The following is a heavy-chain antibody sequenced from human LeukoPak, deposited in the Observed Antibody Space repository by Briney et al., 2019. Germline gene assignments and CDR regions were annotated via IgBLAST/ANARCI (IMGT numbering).Heavy chain of an antibody. V-gene: IGHV3-74*01. CDR2: MNSDGSIT. CDR3: VRAVLGGSDY. D-gene: IGHD2-8*02. J-gene: IGHJ4*02. CDR1: GFTFSSSW. Sequence: PGGSLRLSCAASGFTFSSSWMHWVRQAPGKGLVWVSRMNSDGSITNYADSVKGRFTISRDNAKNTLYLQMNSLRVEDTAVYYCVRAVLGGSDYWGQGTLVTVPS.